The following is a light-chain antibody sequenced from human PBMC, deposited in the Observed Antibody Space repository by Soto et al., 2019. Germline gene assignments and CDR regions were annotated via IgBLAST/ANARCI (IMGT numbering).Light chain of an antibody. CDR2: DAS. V-gene: IGKV1-5*01. CDR3: QQYDNYSWT. CDR1: QSIRDW. Sequence: DIRMTQSPSTLSASVGDRVTMTCRASQSIRDWLAWYQQKPGKAPKLLIYDASTLEGGVPSRFSGSGSGTEFTLTISGLQPDDFATYYCQQYDNYSWTFGQGTKVHI. J-gene: IGKJ1*01.